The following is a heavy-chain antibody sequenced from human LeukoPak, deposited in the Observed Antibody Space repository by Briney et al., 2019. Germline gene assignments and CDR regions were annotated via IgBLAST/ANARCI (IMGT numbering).Heavy chain of an antibody. D-gene: IGHD3-22*01. CDR2: ISSSSSYI. J-gene: IGHJ4*02. CDR1: GFTFSSYS. V-gene: IGHV3-21*04. Sequence: GGSLRLSCAASGFTFSSYSMNWVRQAPGKGLEWVSSISSSSSYIYYADSVKGRFTISRHNSKNTLYLQMNSLRAEDTAVYYCASRMSGYYYAGSDYWGQGTLVTVSS. CDR3: ASRMSGYYYAGSDY.